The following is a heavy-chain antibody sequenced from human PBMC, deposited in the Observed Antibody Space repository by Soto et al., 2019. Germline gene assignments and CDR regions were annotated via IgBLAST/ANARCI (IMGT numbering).Heavy chain of an antibody. CDR3: ARHSTRGTGYSPFEY. Sequence: SETLSLTCTVSGGSVSSGSYYWTWIRQPPGKRLEWIGYVYFTGGTNYSPSLKSRITISIDTSRNLFSLDLSSVTAADTAVYYCARHSTRGTGYSPFEYWGQGALVTVSS. CDR2: VYFTGGT. V-gene: IGHV4-61*03. D-gene: IGHD2-8*02. CDR1: GGSVSSGSYY. J-gene: IGHJ4*02.